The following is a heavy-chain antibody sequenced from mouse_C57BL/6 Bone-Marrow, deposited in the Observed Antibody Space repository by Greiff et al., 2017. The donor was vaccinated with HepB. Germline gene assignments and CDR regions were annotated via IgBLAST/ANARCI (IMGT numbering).Heavy chain of an antibody. CDR3: ALITSYYFDY. V-gene: IGHV1-69*01. CDR2: IDPSDSFT. CDR1: GYTFTSYW. Sequence: QVQLQQPGAELVKPGASVKLSCKASGYTFTSYWMHWVKQRPGQGLEWIGEIDPSDSFTNYNQKFKGKSTLTVDKSSSTAYMQLSSLTSEDSAVYYCALITSYYFDYWGQGTTLTVSS. J-gene: IGHJ2*01. D-gene: IGHD1-1*01.